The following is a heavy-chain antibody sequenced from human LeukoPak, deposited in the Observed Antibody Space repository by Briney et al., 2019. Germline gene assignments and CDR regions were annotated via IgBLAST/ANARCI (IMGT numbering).Heavy chain of an antibody. D-gene: IGHD3-22*01. CDR3: AKAPPMIPDY. J-gene: IGHJ4*02. V-gene: IGHV3-48*01. Sequence: GGSLRLSCAASGFTFSSYSMNWVRQAPGKGLEWVSYISSSSTIYYADSVKGRFTISRDNSKNTLYLQMNSLRAEDTAVYYCAKAPPMIPDYWGQGTLVTVSS. CDR2: ISSSSTI. CDR1: GFTFSSYS.